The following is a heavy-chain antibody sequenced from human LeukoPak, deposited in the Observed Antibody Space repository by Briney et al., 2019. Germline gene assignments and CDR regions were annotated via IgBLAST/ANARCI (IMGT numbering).Heavy chain of an antibody. D-gene: IGHD3-9*01. Sequence: PGGSLRLSCAASGFTFSSYGMHWVRQAPGKGLEWVAVISYDGSNKYYADSVKGRFTISRDNSKNTLYLQMNSLRAEDTAVYYCAKDFELRYFDWLPSLGYWGQGTLVTVSS. V-gene: IGHV3-30*18. CDR1: GFTFSSYG. CDR3: AKDFELRYFDWLPSLGY. CDR2: ISYDGSNK. J-gene: IGHJ4*02.